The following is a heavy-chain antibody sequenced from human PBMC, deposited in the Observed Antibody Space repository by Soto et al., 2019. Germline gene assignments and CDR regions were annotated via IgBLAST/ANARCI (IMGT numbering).Heavy chain of an antibody. CDR3: ARLYAKTGAFDI. J-gene: IGHJ3*02. Sequence: QVQLQESGPGLVKPSETLSLTCTVSGGSISSYYWSWIRQPPGKGLEWIGYIYYSGSTNYNPSLKSRVTLSVDTSKNQFSLKLSSVTAADTAVYYCARLYAKTGAFDIWGQGTMVTVSS. CDR1: GGSISSYY. CDR2: IYYSGST. D-gene: IGHD1-1*01. V-gene: IGHV4-59*01.